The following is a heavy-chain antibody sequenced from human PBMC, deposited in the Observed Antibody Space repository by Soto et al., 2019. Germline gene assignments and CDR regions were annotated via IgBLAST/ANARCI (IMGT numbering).Heavy chain of an antibody. V-gene: IGHV1-18*01. CDR3: ARGRYGDY. CDR1: GYTFTSYG. Sequence: QVHLVQSGAEVKKPGASVKVSCKGSGYTFTSYGITWVRQAPGQGVEWGGWISAHNGNTDYAQKLRGRVTVTRDTSTRTAYMELRSLRSDDTAVYSCARGRYGDYWGQGALVTASS. CDR2: ISAHNGNT. J-gene: IGHJ4*02. D-gene: IGHD1-1*01.